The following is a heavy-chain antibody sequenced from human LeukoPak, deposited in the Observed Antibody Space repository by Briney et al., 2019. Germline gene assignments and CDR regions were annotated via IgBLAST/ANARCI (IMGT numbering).Heavy chain of an antibody. D-gene: IGHD5-18*01. J-gene: IGHJ4*02. CDR1: GFTFSSYW. CDR3: ARDIYSYGFPDY. Sequence: GGSLRLSCAASGFTFSSYWMSRVRQAPGKGLEWVAVIWYDGSNKYYADSVKGRFTISRDNSKNTLYLQMNSLRAEDTAVYYCARDIYSYGFPDYWGQGTLVTVSS. V-gene: IGHV3-33*08. CDR2: IWYDGSNK.